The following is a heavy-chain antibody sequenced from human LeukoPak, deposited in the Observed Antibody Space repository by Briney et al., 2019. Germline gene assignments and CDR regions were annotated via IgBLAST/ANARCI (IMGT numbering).Heavy chain of an antibody. Sequence: PSETLSLTCTVSGGSISSYYWTWIRQPPGKGLEWIGNIYYSGSTNYNPSLKSRVTISVDTSKNQFSLKLSSVTAADTAVYYCARQSYSSAWYFFAYWGQATLVTVSS. D-gene: IGHD6-19*01. V-gene: IGHV4-59*08. CDR1: GGSISSYY. CDR3: ARQSYSSAWYFFAY. CDR2: IYYSGST. J-gene: IGHJ4*02.